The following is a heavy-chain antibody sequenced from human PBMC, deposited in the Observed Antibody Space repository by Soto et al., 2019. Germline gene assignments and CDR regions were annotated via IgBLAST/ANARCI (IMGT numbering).Heavy chain of an antibody. D-gene: IGHD6-19*01. CDR2: ISGSSTYI. J-gene: IGHJ4*02. CDR3: ARGDGTGLYNSGWSPRY. Sequence: EVQLVESGGGLVKPGESLRVSCAASGFTFSYYSLHWVRQAPGKGLEWVSSISGSSTYIYYADRVKGRFTISRDNAKNSLYLRMDSLTAADTAVYYCARGDGTGLYNSGWSPRYWGQGTLVTVSS. V-gene: IGHV3-21*04. CDR1: GFTFSYYS.